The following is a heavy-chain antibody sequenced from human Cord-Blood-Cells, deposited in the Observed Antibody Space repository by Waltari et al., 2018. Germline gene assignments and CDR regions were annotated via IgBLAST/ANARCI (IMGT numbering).Heavy chain of an antibody. J-gene: IGHJ2*01. CDR1: GGSISSHY. CDR3: ARTTHYDFWSGYLFDL. Sequence: QVQPQESGPGLVKPSETLSLTCTVSGGSISSHYWSWLRQPPGKGLEWIGYIYYSGSTNYNPSLKSRVTISVDTSKNQFSLKLSSVTAADTAVYYCARTTHYDFWSGYLFDLWGRGTLVTVSS. D-gene: IGHD3-3*01. CDR2: IYYSGST. V-gene: IGHV4-59*11.